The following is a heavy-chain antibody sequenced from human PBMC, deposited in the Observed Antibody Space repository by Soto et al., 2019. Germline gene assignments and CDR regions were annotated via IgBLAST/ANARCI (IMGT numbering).Heavy chain of an antibody. CDR2: IYYSGST. Sequence: SETLSLPCTVSGGSISSGGYYLSWIRQDPGKGPGGIGYIYYSGSTYYTPSLKSRVTISVDTSKNQFSLKLSSVTAADTAVYYCARGGYDYDSRGSPSHAFDIWGQGTMVTVAS. D-gene: IGHD3-22*01. CDR1: GGSISSGGYY. V-gene: IGHV4-31*03. CDR3: ARGGYDYDSRGSPSHAFDI. J-gene: IGHJ3*02.